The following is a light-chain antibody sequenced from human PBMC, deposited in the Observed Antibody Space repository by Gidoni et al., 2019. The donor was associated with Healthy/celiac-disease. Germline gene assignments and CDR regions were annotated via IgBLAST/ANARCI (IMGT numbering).Light chain of an antibody. CDR3: CSYAGSYTWV. CDR2: DVS. Sequence: QSALTQPRSVSASPGQSVTLSCTGTSSDGGGYNYVSWYQQHPGKAPKLMSYDVSKRLSGVPDRFSGSKSGNTASLTISGRQDEDEADDSCCSYAGSYTWVFGGGTKLTVL. J-gene: IGLJ3*02. CDR1: SSDGGGYNY. V-gene: IGLV2-11*01.